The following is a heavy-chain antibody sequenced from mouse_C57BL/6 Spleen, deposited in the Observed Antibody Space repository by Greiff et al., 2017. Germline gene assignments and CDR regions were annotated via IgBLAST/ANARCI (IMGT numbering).Heavy chain of an antibody. Sequence: VKLVESGPGLVQPSQSLSITCTVSGFSLTSYGVHWVRQSPGKGLEWLGVIWSGGSTDYNAAFISRLSISKDNSKSQVFFKMNSLQADDTAIYYCAREAYYGSSCYAMDYWGQGTSVTVSS. CDR2: IWSGGST. J-gene: IGHJ4*01. V-gene: IGHV2-2*01. CDR3: AREAYYGSSCYAMDY. D-gene: IGHD1-1*01. CDR1: GFSLTSYG.